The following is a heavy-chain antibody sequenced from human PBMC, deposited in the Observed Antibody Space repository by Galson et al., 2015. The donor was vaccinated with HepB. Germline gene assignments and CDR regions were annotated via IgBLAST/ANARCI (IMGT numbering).Heavy chain of an antibody. CDR1: GFTFDDYA. D-gene: IGHD1-26*01. J-gene: IGHJ4*02. CDR3: AKDVSGSYWDYFDY. V-gene: IGHV3-9*01. Sequence: SLRLSCAASGFTFDDYAMHWVRQAPGKGLEWVSGISWNSGSIGYADSVKGRFTISRDNAKNSLYLQMNSLRAEDTALYYCAKDVSGSYWDYFDYWGQGTLVTVSS. CDR2: ISWNSGSI.